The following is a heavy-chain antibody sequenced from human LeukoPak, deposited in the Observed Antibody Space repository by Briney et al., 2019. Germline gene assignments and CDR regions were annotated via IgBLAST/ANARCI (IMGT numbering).Heavy chain of an antibody. CDR3: ARERTSDTAIDY. J-gene: IGHJ4*02. Sequence: PSETLSLTCTVSGGSISSGSYYWSWIRKPAGKGLEWIGRIYTSGSTNYNPSLKSRVTISVDTSKNQFSLKLSSVTAADTAVYYCARERTSDTAIDYWGQGTLVTVSS. V-gene: IGHV4-61*02. CDR2: IYTSGST. CDR1: GGSISSGSYY. D-gene: IGHD5-18*01.